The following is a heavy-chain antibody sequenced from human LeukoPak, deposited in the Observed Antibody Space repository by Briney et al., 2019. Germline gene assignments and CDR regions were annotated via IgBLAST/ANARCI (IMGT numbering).Heavy chain of an antibody. D-gene: IGHD3-10*01. Sequence: SETLSLTCTLSGDSISSSDHYWVWIRQSPGKGLEWIGSVSQSGDTYYKSSLKSRVTVSIDTSKNEFSLILTSVTAADTAEYYCARHLYYSASAFWYIDPWGRGTLVIVSP. CDR3: ARHLYYSASAFWYIDP. V-gene: IGHV4-39*01. CDR2: VSQSGDT. J-gene: IGHJ2*01. CDR1: GDSISSSDHY.